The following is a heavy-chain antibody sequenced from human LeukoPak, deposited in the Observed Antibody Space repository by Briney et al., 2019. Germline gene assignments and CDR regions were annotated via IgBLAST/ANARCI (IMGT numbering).Heavy chain of an antibody. CDR1: GFTFSILD. V-gene: IGHV3-23*01. CDR3: AYGPRFSYYYYYMDV. Sequence: GGSLRLSCAASGFTFSILDMSWVRQAPGKGLEWVSAISGNGGRTYYADSVKGRFTISRDNAKNTLYLQMNSLRAEDTAVYYCAYGPRFSYYYYYMDVWGKGTTVTVSS. D-gene: IGHD3-3*01. CDR2: ISGNGGRT. J-gene: IGHJ6*03.